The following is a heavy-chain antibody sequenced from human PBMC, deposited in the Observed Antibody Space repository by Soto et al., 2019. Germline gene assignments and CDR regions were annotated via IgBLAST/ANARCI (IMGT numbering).Heavy chain of an antibody. CDR2: ISWNSGNI. V-gene: IGHV3-9*01. CDR1: GFTFDDYA. D-gene: IGHD3-16*01. J-gene: IGHJ2*01. CDR3: AKGHTTAVFSYFDL. Sequence: EVQLVESGGGLVQPGRSLRLSCAASGFTFDDYAMNWVRQAPGKGLEWVSSISWNSGNIVYADSVKGRFTISRDNAKNSLYLQMNGLRAEDTGFYYCAKGHTTAVFSYFDLWGRGMLVTVSS.